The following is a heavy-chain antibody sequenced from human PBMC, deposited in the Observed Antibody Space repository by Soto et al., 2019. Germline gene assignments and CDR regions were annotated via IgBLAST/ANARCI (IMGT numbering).Heavy chain of an antibody. J-gene: IGHJ5*02. D-gene: IGHD6-13*01. CDR2: INHSGST. Sequence: SETLSLTCAVYGGSFSGYYWSWIRQPPGKGLEWIGEINHSGSTNYNPSLKSRVTISVDTSKNQFSLKLSSVTAADTAVYYCARDLWAAAGTGYWFDPWGQGTLVTVSS. CDR1: GGSFSGYY. CDR3: ARDLWAAAGTGYWFDP. V-gene: IGHV4-34*01.